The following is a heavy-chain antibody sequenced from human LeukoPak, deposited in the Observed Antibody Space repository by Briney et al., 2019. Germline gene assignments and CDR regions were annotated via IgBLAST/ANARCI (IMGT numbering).Heavy chain of an antibody. J-gene: IGHJ3*02. Sequence: GGSLRLSCAVSGFPFSIYEMNWVRQAPGKGLEWVSYISSSGSTIYYADSVKGRFTISRDNAKNSLYLQMNSLRAEDTAVYYCAREGKGDAFDIWGQGTMVTVSS. CDR2: ISSSGSTI. CDR3: AREGKGDAFDI. CDR1: GFPFSIYE. V-gene: IGHV3-48*03.